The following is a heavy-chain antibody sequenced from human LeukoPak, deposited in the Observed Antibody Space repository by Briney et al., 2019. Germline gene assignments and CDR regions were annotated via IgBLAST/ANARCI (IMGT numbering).Heavy chain of an antibody. CDR1: GFTFSSYW. Sequence: GGSLRLSCAASGFTFSSYWMHWVRQAPGKGLDWVSYITTSSSTYYADSVKGRFTISRDNAKNSLFLQMNSLRDEDTAVYYCARGGYASENYTPWGQGTLVTVSS. CDR2: ITTSSST. J-gene: IGHJ5*02. D-gene: IGHD5-12*01. CDR3: ARGGYASENYTP. V-gene: IGHV3-48*02.